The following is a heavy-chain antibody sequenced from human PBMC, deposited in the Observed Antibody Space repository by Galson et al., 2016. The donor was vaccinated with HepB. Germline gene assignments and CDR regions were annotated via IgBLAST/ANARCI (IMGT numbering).Heavy chain of an antibody. CDR1: GFTVNHNY. CDR2: IYTGGST. V-gene: IGHV3-53*01. CDR3: ARGALTGNHDAFDI. Sequence: SLRLSCAASGFTVNHNYMTWVRQAPGKGLEWVSVIYTGGSTYYADSVKGRFAISRDNSKNAVYLQMNSLRAEDTAVYYRARGALTGNHDAFDIWGQGTMVTVSS. J-gene: IGHJ3*02. D-gene: IGHD7-27*01.